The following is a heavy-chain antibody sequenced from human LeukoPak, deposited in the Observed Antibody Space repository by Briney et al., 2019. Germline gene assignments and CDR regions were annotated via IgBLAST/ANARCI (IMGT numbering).Heavy chain of an antibody. CDR1: GFTFSSYD. Sequence: PGGSLRLSCAASGFTFSSYDMSWVRQAPGKGLEWVSAISGSGGSTYYADSVKGRFTISRDNSKNTLYVKMNSLRADDTAIYYCARSGSGSSPGFDYWGQGTLVTVSS. CDR3: ARSGSGSSPGFDY. V-gene: IGHV3-23*01. D-gene: IGHD1-26*01. J-gene: IGHJ4*02. CDR2: ISGSGGST.